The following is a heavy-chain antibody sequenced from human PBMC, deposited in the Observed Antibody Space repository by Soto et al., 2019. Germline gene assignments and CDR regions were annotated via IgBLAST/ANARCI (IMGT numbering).Heavy chain of an antibody. V-gene: IGHV3-21*01. CDR1: GFTFSSYS. CDR3: ARQQWLVQGYFDY. CDR2: ISSSSSYI. Sequence: GGSLRLSCAASGFTFSSYSMNWVRQAPGKGLEWVSSISSSSSYIYYADSVKGRFTISRDNAKNSLYLQMNSLRAEDTAVYYCARQQWLVQGYFDYWGQGTLVTVSS. D-gene: IGHD6-19*01. J-gene: IGHJ4*02.